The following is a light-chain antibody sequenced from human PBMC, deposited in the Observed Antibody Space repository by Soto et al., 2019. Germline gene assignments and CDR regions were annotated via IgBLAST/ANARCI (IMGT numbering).Light chain of an antibody. J-gene: IGKJ1*01. CDR3: QQRSNWPK. CDR1: QSVSSY. CDR2: GAS. V-gene: IGKV3-11*01. Sequence: EIGLTQSPATLALSPVERATLSCRASQSVSSYLAWYQQKPGQAPRLLIYGASNRATGIPARFSGSGSGTEFPLTISSLGPEDFAVYYCQQRSNWPKFGQGTKV.